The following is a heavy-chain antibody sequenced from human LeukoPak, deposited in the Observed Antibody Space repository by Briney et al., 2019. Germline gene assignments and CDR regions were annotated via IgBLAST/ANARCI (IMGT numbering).Heavy chain of an antibody. CDR2: ISSSGSTI. CDR1: GFTFSDHY. D-gene: IGHD1-26*01. V-gene: IGHV3-11*01. CDR3: ARGSFRWELPRGLDS. Sequence: GGSLRPSCAASGFTFSDHYMSWIRQAPGKGLEWVSYISSSGSTIYYADSVKGRFTISRDNAKNSLYLQMNSLRAEDTAVYYCARGSFRWELPRGLDSWGQGTLVTVSS. J-gene: IGHJ4*02.